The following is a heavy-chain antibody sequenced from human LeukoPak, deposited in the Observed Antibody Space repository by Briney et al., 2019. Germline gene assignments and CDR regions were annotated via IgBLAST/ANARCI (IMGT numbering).Heavy chain of an antibody. J-gene: IGHJ4*02. V-gene: IGHV3-15*01. D-gene: IGHD5-24*01. CDR3: TTDRRQEMATIPNFDY. CDR1: GFTFSNAW. CDR2: IKSKTGGGTT. Sequence: GGSLRLSCAASGFTFSNAWMSWVRQAPGKGLEWVGRIKSKTGGGTTDYAAPVKGRFTISRDDSKNTLYLQMNSLKTEDTAVYYCTTDRRQEMATIPNFDYWGQGTLVTVSS.